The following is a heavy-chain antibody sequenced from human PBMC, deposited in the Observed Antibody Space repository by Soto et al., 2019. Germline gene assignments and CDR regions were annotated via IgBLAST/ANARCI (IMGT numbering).Heavy chain of an antibody. Sequence: GASVKVSCKASGYTFTSYGISWVRQAPGQGLEWMGWISAYNGNTNYAQKLQGRVTMTRNTSISTAYMELSSLRSEDTALYYCANYKMITGQQRSIDFRCKGSLVIVSS. CDR2: ISAYNGNT. D-gene: IGHD3-10*01. V-gene: IGHV1-18*01. CDR3: ANYKMITGQQRSIDF. J-gene: IGHJ4*01. CDR1: GYTFTSYG.